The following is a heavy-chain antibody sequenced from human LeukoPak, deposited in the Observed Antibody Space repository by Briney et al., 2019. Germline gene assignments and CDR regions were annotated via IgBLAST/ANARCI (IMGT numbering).Heavy chain of an antibody. CDR1: GGTFSSYA. D-gene: IGHD3-9*01. J-gene: IGHJ3*02. Sequence: SVKVSCKASGGTFSSYAISWVRQAPGQGLEWMGGIIPIFGTANYAQKFQGRVTITADESTSTAYMELSSLRSEDTAVYYCARGYFGWLKVRDAFDIWGQGTMVTVSS. CDR2: IIPIFGTA. CDR3: ARGYFGWLKVRDAFDI. V-gene: IGHV1-69*13.